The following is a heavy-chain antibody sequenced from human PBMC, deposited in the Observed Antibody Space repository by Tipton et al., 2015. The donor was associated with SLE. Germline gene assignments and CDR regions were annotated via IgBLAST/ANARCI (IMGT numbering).Heavy chain of an antibody. CDR1: GFTFSSYG. D-gene: IGHD3-22*01. J-gene: IGHJ2*01. CDR2: IWYDGSNK. Sequence: RSLRLPCAASGFTFSSYGMHWVRQAPGKGLEGVAVIWYDGSNKYYADSVKGRRTISRDNSQNTLYLQMNSLRAEDTAVYYCARRITMIVVADWYFDLWGRGTLVPVSS. CDR3: ARRITMIVVADWYFDL. V-gene: IGHV3-33*01.